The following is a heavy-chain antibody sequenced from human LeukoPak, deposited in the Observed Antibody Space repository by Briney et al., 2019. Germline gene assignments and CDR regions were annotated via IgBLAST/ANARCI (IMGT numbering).Heavy chain of an antibody. V-gene: IGHV3-23*01. CDR1: GFTFSSYA. J-gene: IGHJ3*02. D-gene: IGHD3-3*01. Sequence: GGSLRLSCAASGFTFSSYAMSWVRQAPGKGLEWVSAISGSGGSTYYADSVKGRFTISRDNSKNTLYLQMNSLRAEDTAVYYCARDRYYDFWSGYRSDAFDIWGQGTMVTVSS. CDR2: ISGSGGST. CDR3: ARDRYYDFWSGYRSDAFDI.